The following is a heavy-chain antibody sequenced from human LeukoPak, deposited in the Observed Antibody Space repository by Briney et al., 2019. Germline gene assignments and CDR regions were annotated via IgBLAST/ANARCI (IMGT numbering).Heavy chain of an antibody. CDR1: GGSISSYY. V-gene: IGHV4-59*01. D-gene: IGHD6-13*01. CDR3: ARAERRLIAAAGDFDY. CDR2: IYYSGST. J-gene: IGHJ4*02. Sequence: PSETLSLTCTVSGGSISSYYWSWIRQPPGKGLEWIGYIYYSGSTNYNPSLKSRVTISVDTSKNQFSLKLSSVTAADTAVYYCARAERRLIAAAGDFDYWGQGTLVTVSS.